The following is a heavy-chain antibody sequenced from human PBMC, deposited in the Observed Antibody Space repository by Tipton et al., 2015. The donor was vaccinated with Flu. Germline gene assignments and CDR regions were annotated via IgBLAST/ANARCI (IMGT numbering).Heavy chain of an antibody. CDR1: GDSIRSSSYY. J-gene: IGHJ5*02. CDR3: ARDRYDILTGSFSWFDP. CDR2: VSHSGST. Sequence: TLSLTCSVSGDSIRSSSYYWGWIRQPPGKGLEWIGSVSHSGSTSYNPSLKSRIVMSIDTSKSQFSLTLRSVTAADTAVYYCARDRYDILTGSFSWFDPWGQGTLVTVSS. V-gene: IGHV4-39*07. D-gene: IGHD3-9*01.